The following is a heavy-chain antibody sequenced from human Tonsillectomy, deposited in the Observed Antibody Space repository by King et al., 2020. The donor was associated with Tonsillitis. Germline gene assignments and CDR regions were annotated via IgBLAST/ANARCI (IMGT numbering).Heavy chain of an antibody. D-gene: IGHD3-9*01. Sequence: QLQESGPGLVKPSETLSLTCTVSGGSISSSRYYWGWIRQPPGQGLEWIGSMYYSGSTNYKSSLKSRVTISVDTSKNQFSLKLTSVTAADTAVYYCASRFYDILTSPFDHWGQGTLVTVSS. CDR2: MYYSGST. J-gene: IGHJ4*02. V-gene: IGHV4-39*07. CDR3: ASRFYDILTSPFDH. CDR1: GGSISSSRYY.